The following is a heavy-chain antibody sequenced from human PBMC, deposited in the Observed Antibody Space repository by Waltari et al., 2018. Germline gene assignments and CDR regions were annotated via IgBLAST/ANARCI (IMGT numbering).Heavy chain of an antibody. CDR1: GVTFNNYA. D-gene: IGHD2-15*01. J-gene: IGHJ4*02. CDR3: ATDCSGGSCYSAY. V-gene: IGHV1-69*12. CDR2: ILPSFGSA. Sequence: QVQLVQSWAEVKKPGSSVKVSCKASGVTFNNYAIIWVRQAPGQGLEWMGGILPSFGSANYAQKFQDRVMITADESTNTAYMELSRLISEDTVVYYCATDCSGGSCYSAYWGQGTLVTVSS.